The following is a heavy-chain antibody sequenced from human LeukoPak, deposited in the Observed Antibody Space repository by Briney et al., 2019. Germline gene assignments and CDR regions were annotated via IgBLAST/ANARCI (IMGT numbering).Heavy chain of an antibody. J-gene: IGHJ4*02. V-gene: IGHV3-74*01. CDR2: IHSDGTTS. CDR1: GFTFSDYW. Sequence: GGSLRLSCAASGFTFSDYWMHWVRRGPGKGLVWVSSIHSDGTTSTYADSVKGRFTISRDNANNTLYLQMKSLRGEDTAVYYCARENDPRISAASAPHYWGQGSLVTVSA. CDR3: ARENDPRISAASAPHY. D-gene: IGHD2-15*01.